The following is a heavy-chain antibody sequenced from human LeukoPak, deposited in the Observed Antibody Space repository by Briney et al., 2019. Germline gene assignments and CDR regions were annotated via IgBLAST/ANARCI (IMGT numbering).Heavy chain of an antibody. CDR2: INSDGSST. J-gene: IGHJ4*02. CDR1: EFTFSSYW. Sequence: GGSLRLSCAASEFTFSSYWMHWVRQAPGKGLVWVSRINSDGSSTSYADSVKGRFTISRDNAKNTLYLQMNSLRAEDTAVYYCXXXXXMXTPKXYFDYWGQGTLVTVSS. CDR3: XXXXXMXTPKXYFDY. V-gene: IGHV3-74*01. D-gene: IGHD5-24*01.